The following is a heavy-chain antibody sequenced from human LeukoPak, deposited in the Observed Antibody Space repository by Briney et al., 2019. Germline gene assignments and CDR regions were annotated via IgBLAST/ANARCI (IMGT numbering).Heavy chain of an antibody. Sequence: SETLSLTCAVYGGSFSGYYWNWIRQPPGKGLEWIGEINHSGRTNYNPSLKSRVTISVDTSKKQFSLKLSSVTAADTAMYYCARGGSSWYRRYFQHWGQGTLVTVSS. V-gene: IGHV4-34*01. J-gene: IGHJ1*01. D-gene: IGHD6-13*01. CDR1: GGSFSGYY. CDR3: ARGGSSWYRRYFQH. CDR2: INHSGRT.